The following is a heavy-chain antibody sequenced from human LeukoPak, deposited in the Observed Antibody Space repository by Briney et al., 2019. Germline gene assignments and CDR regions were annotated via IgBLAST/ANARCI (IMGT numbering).Heavy chain of an antibody. CDR3: ARLKGGSSWYDY. D-gene: IGHD6-13*01. Sequence: HGESLKISCKGSGYSFTSYWISWVRQMPGKGLEWMGRIDPSDSYTNYSPSFQGHVTISADKSISTAYLQWSSLKASDTAMYYCARLKGGSSWYDYWGQGTLVTVSS. CDR1: GYSFTSYW. J-gene: IGHJ4*02. CDR2: IDPSDSYT. V-gene: IGHV5-10-1*01.